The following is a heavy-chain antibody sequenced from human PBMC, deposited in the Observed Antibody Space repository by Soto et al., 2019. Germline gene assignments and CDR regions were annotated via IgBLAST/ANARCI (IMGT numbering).Heavy chain of an antibody. CDR3: ARGGDGYNVSAVY. CDR2: IMPKLDSA. J-gene: IGHJ4*02. CDR1: GGGNLRDYR. V-gene: IGHV1-69*01. D-gene: IGHD2-21*01. Sequence: QVQLVQSGAEVKEPGSSVKVSCKASGGGNLRDYRTTWVRRAPGQGLEWVGGIMPKLDSANYAQNFQGRVTVTADESTNTVYMELRSLRSDETAVYYCARGGDGYNVSAVYWGQGTPVTVSS.